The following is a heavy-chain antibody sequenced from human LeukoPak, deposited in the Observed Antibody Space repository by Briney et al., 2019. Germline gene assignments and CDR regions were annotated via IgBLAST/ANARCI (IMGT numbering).Heavy chain of an antibody. CDR2: LIPIFGQA. J-gene: IGHJ4*02. Sequence: SVSLSCEAWVDTFRLYDIRWARHACGQALEWMGGLIPIFGQAKYAQKFQGRVTITTDESTSTAYMELSSLRSEDTAVYYCARSTDYYGYFDYWGQGTLVTVSS. V-gene: IGHV1-69*05. CDR3: ARSTDYYGYFDY. CDR1: VDTFRLYD. D-gene: IGHD3-10*01.